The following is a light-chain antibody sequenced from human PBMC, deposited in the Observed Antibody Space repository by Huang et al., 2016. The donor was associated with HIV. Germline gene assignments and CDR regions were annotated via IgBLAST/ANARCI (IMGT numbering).Light chain of an antibody. J-gene: IGKJ1*01. Sequence: DIQMTQSPSTLSASIGDRVTITCRARQNITWGLAWYQQKPGKAPKVLIYKAASLESGVPSRFIGSGSGTEFTLTLSSLQPADFATYYCQQYNAYPWTFGQGTKVEI. CDR3: QQYNAYPWT. CDR1: QNITWG. V-gene: IGKV1-5*03. CDR2: KAA.